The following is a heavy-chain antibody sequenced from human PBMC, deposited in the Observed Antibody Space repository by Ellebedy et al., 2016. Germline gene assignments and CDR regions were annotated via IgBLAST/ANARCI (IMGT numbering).Heavy chain of an antibody. CDR2: INSDGSST. V-gene: IGHV3-74*01. Sequence: GGSLRLSXAASGFTFSSYWMHWVRQAPGKGLVWVSRINSDGSSTSYADSVKGRFTISRDNAKNTLYLQMNSLRAEDTAVYYCARDGDDFWSGKKLDVWGKGTTVTVSS. D-gene: IGHD3-3*01. J-gene: IGHJ6*04. CDR1: GFTFSSYW. CDR3: ARDGDDFWSGKKLDV.